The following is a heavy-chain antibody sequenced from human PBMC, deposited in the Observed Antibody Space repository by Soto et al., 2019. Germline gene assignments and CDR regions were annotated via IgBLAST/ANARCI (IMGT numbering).Heavy chain of an antibody. CDR1: GYTFTSYD. J-gene: IGHJ5*02. CDR3: ARGQEGYGDYTNWFDP. CDR2: MNPNRGNT. Sequence: QVQLVQSGAEVKKPGASVKVSCKASGYTFTSYDINWVRQATGQGLEWMGWMNPNRGNTGYAQKFQGRATRTRNPSISTAYMELSTLRSEDTAVYYCARGQEGYGDYTNWFDPWGQGTLVTVSS. D-gene: IGHD4-17*01. V-gene: IGHV1-8*01.